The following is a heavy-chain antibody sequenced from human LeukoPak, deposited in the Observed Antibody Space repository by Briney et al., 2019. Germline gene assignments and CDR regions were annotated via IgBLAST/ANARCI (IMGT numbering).Heavy chain of an antibody. CDR1: GYTFTSYG. Sequence: ASVKVSCKASGYTFTSYGISWVRQAPGQGLEWMGWINAYNGNTNYAQKLQGRVTMTTDTSTSTAYTELRSLRSDDTAVYYCARDEGPYEWLAPFDYWGQGTLVTVSS. D-gene: IGHD6-19*01. CDR3: ARDEGPYEWLAPFDY. J-gene: IGHJ4*02. CDR2: INAYNGNT. V-gene: IGHV1-18*01.